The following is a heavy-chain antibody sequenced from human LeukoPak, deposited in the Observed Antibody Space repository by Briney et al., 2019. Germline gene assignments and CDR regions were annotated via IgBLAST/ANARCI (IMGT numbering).Heavy chain of an antibody. Sequence: GGSLRLSCAASGLTFDDYAMHWVRQAPGKGLEWVSGISWNSGSIGYADSVKGRFTISRDNAKNSLYLQMNSLRAEDTALYYCAKDFVAAAGTGFDYWGQGTLVTVSS. V-gene: IGHV3-9*01. CDR2: ISWNSGSI. J-gene: IGHJ4*02. D-gene: IGHD6-13*01. CDR3: AKDFVAAAGTGFDY. CDR1: GLTFDDYA.